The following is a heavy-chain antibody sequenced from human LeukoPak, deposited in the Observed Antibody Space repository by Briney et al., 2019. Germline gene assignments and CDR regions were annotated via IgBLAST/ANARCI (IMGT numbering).Heavy chain of an antibody. CDR2: ISGSGGST. J-gene: IGHJ1*01. CDR3: AKDPNSSGWYGAEYFQH. CDR1: GFTFSSYA. Sequence: GGSLRLSCAASGFTFSSYAMSWVRQAPGKGLGWVSAISGSGGSTYYADSVKGRFTISRDNSKNTLYLQMNSLRAEDTAVYYCAKDPNSSGWYGAEYFQHWGQGTLVTVSS. V-gene: IGHV3-23*01. D-gene: IGHD6-19*01.